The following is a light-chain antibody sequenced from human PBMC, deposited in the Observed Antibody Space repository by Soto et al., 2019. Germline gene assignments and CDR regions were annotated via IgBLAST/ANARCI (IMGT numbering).Light chain of an antibody. Sequence: QSVLTQPASVSGSPGQSITTSCTGRGSDIGAYNYVSWYQQHPGKAPTLLIHGVTRRPSGVSSRFSASKSAYTASLTISRPQAEDQATYFCSSFTTSYFKGFGPGTKGTVL. J-gene: IGLJ1*01. V-gene: IGLV2-14*01. CDR1: GSDIGAYNY. CDR2: GVT. CDR3: SSFTTSYFKG.